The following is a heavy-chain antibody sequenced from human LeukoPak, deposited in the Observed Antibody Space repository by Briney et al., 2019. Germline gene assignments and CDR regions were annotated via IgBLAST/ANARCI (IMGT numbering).Heavy chain of an antibody. J-gene: IGHJ4*02. CDR2: ISYDGSNK. Sequence: GGSLRLSCAASGFTSSSYGMHWVRQAPGKGLEWVAVISYDGSNKYYADSVKGRFTISRDNSKNTLYLQMNSLRAEDTAVYYCAKDLPIASGWYSGPDYWGQGTLVTVSS. V-gene: IGHV3-30*18. CDR1: GFTSSSYG. D-gene: IGHD6-19*01. CDR3: AKDLPIASGWYSGPDY.